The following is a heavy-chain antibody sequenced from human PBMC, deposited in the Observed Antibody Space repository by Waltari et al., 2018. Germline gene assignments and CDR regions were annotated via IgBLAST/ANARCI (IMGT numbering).Heavy chain of an antibody. CDR2: IWYDGSNK. J-gene: IGHJ4*02. D-gene: IGHD2-15*01. CDR3: ASLAATEGSIDY. CDR1: GFTFSSYG. V-gene: IGHV3-33*01. Sequence: QVQLMESGGGVVQPGRSLRLSCAASGFTFSSYGMHWVRQAPGKGLEWVAVIWYDGSNKYYADSVKGRFTISRDNSKNTLYLQMNSLRAEDTAVYYCASLAATEGSIDYWGQGTLVTVSS.